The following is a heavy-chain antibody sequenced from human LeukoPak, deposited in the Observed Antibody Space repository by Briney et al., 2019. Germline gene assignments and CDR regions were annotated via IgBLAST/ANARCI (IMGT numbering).Heavy chain of an antibody. Sequence: PGGSLRLSCAASGFTFNTYAMSWVRQAPGKGLEWVSSNSGSGGSTYYADSVEGRFTISRDNSKNTLYLQMNSLRAEDTAVYYCGKEGESRHGYNPDYWGQGTLVTVSS. CDR2: NSGSGGST. J-gene: IGHJ4*02. D-gene: IGHD5-24*01. V-gene: IGHV3-23*01. CDR1: GFTFNTYA. CDR3: GKEGESRHGYNPDY.